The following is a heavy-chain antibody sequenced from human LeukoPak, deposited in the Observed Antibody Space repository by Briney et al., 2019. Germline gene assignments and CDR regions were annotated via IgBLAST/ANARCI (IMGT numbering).Heavy chain of an antibody. Sequence: SETLSLTCAVYGESLSGYSWSWIRQPPGKGLEWIGEINERRNTNYNPSLKSRVTISIDTSKDQFSLKLSSVTAADTAVYYCARHGWHAWFFDLWGRDTLVTVSS. CDR3: ARHGWHAWFFDL. V-gene: IGHV4-34*01. CDR1: GESLSGYS. D-gene: IGHD6-19*01. J-gene: IGHJ2*01. CDR2: INERRNT.